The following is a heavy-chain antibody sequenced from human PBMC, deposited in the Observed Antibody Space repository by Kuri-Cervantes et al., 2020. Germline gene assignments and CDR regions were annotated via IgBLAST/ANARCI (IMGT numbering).Heavy chain of an antibody. CDR1: GFTFSSYG. Sequence: LSLSCAASGFTFSSYGMHWVRQASGKGLEWVAVIWYDGSNKYYADSVKGQFTISRDNSKDTLFLQMNSLRPDDTAVYYCAKASSSWCSDRWGQGALVTVSS. D-gene: IGHD6-13*01. CDR2: IWYDGSNK. J-gene: IGHJ5*02. CDR3: AKASSSWCSDR. V-gene: IGHV3-33*03.